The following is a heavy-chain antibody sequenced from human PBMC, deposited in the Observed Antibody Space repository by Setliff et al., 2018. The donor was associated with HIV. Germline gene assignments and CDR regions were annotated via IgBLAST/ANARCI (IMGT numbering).Heavy chain of an antibody. CDR3: ARDLDYYFDY. CDR1: GFTFSSYE. CDR2: ISSSGSTI. V-gene: IGHV3-48*03. J-gene: IGHJ4*02. D-gene: IGHD1-1*01. Sequence: GGSLRLSCAASGFTFSSYEMYWVRQAPGKGLEWVSYISSSGSTIYYADSVKGRFTISRDNAKNSLFLQMNSLRAEDTAVYYCARDLDYYFDYWGQGTLVTVSS.